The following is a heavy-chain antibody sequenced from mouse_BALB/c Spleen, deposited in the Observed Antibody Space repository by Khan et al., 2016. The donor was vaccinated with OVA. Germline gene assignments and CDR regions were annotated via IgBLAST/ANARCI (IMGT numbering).Heavy chain of an antibody. CDR1: GFSLSRYN. CDR2: VWGGGGT. D-gene: IGHD2-14*01. CDR3: ARAYYRYDGYYAMDY. Sequence: QVQLKQSGPGPVAPSQSLSITCTVSGFSLSRYNIHWIRQPPGKGLEWLGMVWGGGGTDYYLTLKSRLSISKDNSKSQVFLKMNSLQTDDTAMYYCARAYYRYDGYYAMDYWGQGTSVTVSS. V-gene: IGHV2-6-4*01. J-gene: IGHJ4*01.